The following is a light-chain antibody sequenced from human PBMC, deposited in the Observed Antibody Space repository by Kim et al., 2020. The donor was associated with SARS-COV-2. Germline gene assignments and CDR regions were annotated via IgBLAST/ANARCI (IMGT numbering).Light chain of an antibody. Sequence: DIQMTQSPSTLSASVGDRVTITCRASQSISSWLAWYQQKPGKAPKLLIYKASSLESGVPSRFSGSGSGTEFTLTISSLQPDDFPTYYCQQYNSWTFGQGTKVDIK. V-gene: IGKV1-5*03. CDR1: QSISSW. J-gene: IGKJ1*01. CDR3: QQYNSWT. CDR2: KAS.